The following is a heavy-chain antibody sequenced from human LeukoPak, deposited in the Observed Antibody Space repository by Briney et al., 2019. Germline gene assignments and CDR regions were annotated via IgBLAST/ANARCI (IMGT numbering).Heavy chain of an antibody. Sequence: PGGSLRLSCAASGFTFSDYYMSWIRQAPGKGLEWVSYISSSGSTIYYADSVKGRFTISRDNAKNSLYLQMNSLRAEDTAVYYCARENVYGSGRPALDYWGQGTLDTVSS. J-gene: IGHJ4*02. V-gene: IGHV3-11*01. CDR3: ARENVYGSGRPALDY. CDR2: ISSSGSTI. CDR1: GFTFSDYY. D-gene: IGHD3-10*01.